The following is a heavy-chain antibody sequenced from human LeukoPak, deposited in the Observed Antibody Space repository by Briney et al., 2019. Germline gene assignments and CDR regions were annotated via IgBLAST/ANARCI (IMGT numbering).Heavy chain of an antibody. CDR2: IYTSGST. J-gene: IGHJ4*02. CDR3: ARGGQDYYDSSGYYYPVDY. D-gene: IGHD3-22*01. Sequence: SETLSLTCTVSGGSISSYYWSWIRQPAGKGLEWIGRIYTSGSTNYNPSLKSRVTISVDTSKNQFSLKLSSVTAADTAVYYCARGGQDYYDSSGYYYPVDYWGQGTLVTVSS. V-gene: IGHV4-4*07. CDR1: GGSISSYY.